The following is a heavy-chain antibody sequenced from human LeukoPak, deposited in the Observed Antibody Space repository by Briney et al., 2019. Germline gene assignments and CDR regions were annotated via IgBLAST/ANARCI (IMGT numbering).Heavy chain of an antibody. CDR3: AKVNTDYGDYGGFYYYGMDV. J-gene: IGHJ6*02. Sequence: GRSLRLSCAASGFTFSRHGMDWVRQAPGKGLEWVAVISYDGSNKYYADSVKGRFTISRDNSKNTLYLQMNSLRAEDTAVYYCAKVNTDYGDYGGFYYYGMDVWGQGTTVTVSS. CDR2: ISYDGSNK. D-gene: IGHD4-17*01. CDR1: GFTFSRHG. V-gene: IGHV3-30*18.